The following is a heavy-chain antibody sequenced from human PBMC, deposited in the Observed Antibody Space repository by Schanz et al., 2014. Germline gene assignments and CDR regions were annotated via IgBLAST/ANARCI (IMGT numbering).Heavy chain of an antibody. Sequence: SCAASGFIFSTYCMHWVRQAPGKGLEWVAFISYDGRNKYYADSLKDRFAISRDTSKNMVYLQMNSLRAADKAVYYCARVPNCGLIDCWGHGSLVDVSS. D-gene: IGHD2-21*01. V-gene: IGHV3-30*03. CDR3: ARVPNCGLIDC. CDR2: ISYDGRNK. J-gene: IGHJ4*01. CDR1: GFIFSTYC.